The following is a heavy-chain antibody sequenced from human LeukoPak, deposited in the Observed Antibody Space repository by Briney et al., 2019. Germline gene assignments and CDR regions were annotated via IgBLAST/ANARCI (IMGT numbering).Heavy chain of an antibody. CDR3: ASKTSVAGTGIRY. CDR2: ISSSSSYI. CDR1: GFTFSRYA. Sequence: PGGSLRLSCVASGFTFSRYAMHWVRQAPGKGLEWVSSISSSSSYIYYADSVKGRFTISRDNAKNSLYLQMNSLRAEDTAVYYCASKTSVAGTGIRYWGQGTLVTVSS. D-gene: IGHD6-19*01. J-gene: IGHJ4*02. V-gene: IGHV3-21*01.